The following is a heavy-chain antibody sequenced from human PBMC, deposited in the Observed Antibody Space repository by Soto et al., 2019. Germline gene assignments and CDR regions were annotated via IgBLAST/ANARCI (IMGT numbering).Heavy chain of an antibody. D-gene: IGHD2-2*01. J-gene: IGHJ3*02. CDR3: ARDGTYCSSVNCYGAFDI. Sequence: AGGSLRLSCAASGFTFSNYAMSWVRQAPGKGLEWVSAIGSWGGTTYYTDSVKGRFTISRDNSKDTLFLQMNNLRAADTALYFCARDGTYCSSVNCYGAFDIWGQGTLVTVSS. CDR1: GFTFSNYA. CDR2: IGSWGGTT. V-gene: IGHV3-23*01.